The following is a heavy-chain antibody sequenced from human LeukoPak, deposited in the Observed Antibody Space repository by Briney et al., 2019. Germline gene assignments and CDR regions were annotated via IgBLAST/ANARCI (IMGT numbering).Heavy chain of an antibody. CDR3: ARVFSSSWYGVWFDP. V-gene: IGHV4-4*09. CDR1: GGSISSYY. D-gene: IGHD6-13*01. Sequence: QPSETLSLTCTVSGGSISSYYWSWIRQPPGKGLEWIGYIYTSGSTNYNPSLKSRVTISVDTSKNQFSLKLSSVTAADTAVYYCARVFSSSWYGVWFDPWGQGTLVTVSS. J-gene: IGHJ5*02. CDR2: IYTSGST.